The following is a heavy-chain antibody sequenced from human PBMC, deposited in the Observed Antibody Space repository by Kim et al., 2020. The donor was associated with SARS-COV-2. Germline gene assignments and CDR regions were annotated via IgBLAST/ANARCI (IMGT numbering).Heavy chain of an antibody. CDR1: TGSSSSYY. D-gene: IGHD7-27*01. Sequence: SETLSLTCTVSTGSSSSYYWAWIRQPPGKGLEWIGSIHYTGSTTYNPSLDSLVTISMDTSQNELSLKLISVTAADTALYYCARAVVTGDIGRGFFDNWAQGTLVTVSS. V-gene: IGHV4-59*01. CDR2: IHYTGST. CDR3: ARAVVTGDIGRGFFDN. J-gene: IGHJ4*02.